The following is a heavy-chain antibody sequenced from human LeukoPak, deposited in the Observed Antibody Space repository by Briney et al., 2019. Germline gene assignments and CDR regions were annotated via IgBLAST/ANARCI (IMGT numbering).Heavy chain of an antibody. CDR3: TREPAYDILTGQNPHYGMDV. J-gene: IGHJ6*04. Sequence: GGSLRLSCAASGFTFSSYGMHWVRQAPGKGLDWVAVIWYDGSNKYYADSVKGRFTISRDNSKNTLYLQMNSLRAGDTAVYFFTREPAYDILTGQNPHYGMDVWGKGTTVTVSS. CDR1: GFTFSSYG. D-gene: IGHD3-9*01. CDR2: IWYDGSNK. V-gene: IGHV3-33*01.